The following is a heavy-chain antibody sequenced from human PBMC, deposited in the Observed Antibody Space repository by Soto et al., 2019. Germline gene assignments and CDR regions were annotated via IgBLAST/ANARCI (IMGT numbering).Heavy chain of an antibody. J-gene: IGHJ4*02. V-gene: IGHV3-23*01. D-gene: IGHD1-1*01. CDR3: AKDKPGTTSFDY. Sequence: EVQLLESGGGLVQPGGSLRLSCAASGFTISSNAMYWVRQAAGKGLEWVSAISERGDTTHYADSVKGRFTISRDTSKNTLYLQPNTLRADDTAVYYCAKDKPGTTSFDYWGQGTLVTVSS. CDR1: GFTISSNA. CDR2: ISERGDTT.